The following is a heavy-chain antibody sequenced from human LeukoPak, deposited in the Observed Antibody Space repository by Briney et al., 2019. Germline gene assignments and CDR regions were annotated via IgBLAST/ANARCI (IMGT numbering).Heavy chain of an antibody. Sequence: SETLSLTCTVSGGSISSSSYYWGWIRQPPGKGLEWIGSIYYSGSTYYHPSLKSRVTISVDTSKNQFSLKLSSVTTADTAVYYCTRSTNLEAFDIWGQGTMVTVSS. V-gene: IGHV4-39*07. J-gene: IGHJ3*02. CDR2: IYYSGST. D-gene: IGHD2-8*01. CDR1: GGSISSSSYY. CDR3: TRSTNLEAFDI.